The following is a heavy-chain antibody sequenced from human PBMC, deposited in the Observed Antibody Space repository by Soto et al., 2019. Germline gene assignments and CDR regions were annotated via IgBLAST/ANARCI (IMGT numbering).Heavy chain of an antibody. CDR2: IKSKTDGGTT. V-gene: IGHV3-15*07. CDR1: GFTFSNAW. CDR3: TTMVRGVIVYYYGMDV. J-gene: IGHJ6*02. D-gene: IGHD3-10*01. Sequence: VQLVESGGGLVKPGGSLRLSCAASGFTFSNAWMNWVRQAPGKGLEWVGRIKSKTDGGTTDYAAPVKGRFTISRDDSKNTLYLQMNSLKTEDTAVYYCTTMVRGVIVYYYGMDVWGQGTTVTVSS.